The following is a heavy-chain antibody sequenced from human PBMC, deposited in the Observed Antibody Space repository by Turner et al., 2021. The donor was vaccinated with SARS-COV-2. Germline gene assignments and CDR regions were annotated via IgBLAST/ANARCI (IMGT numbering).Heavy chain of an antibody. J-gene: IGHJ4*02. CDR3: ARLRPTQNFDY. CDR1: GGSISSSSYY. Sequence: HLQLQESVPGLVMPSETLSLTCTVSGGSISSSSYYWGWIRQPPGKGLEWIGSIYYSGSTYYNPTLKSRVTISVDTSKNQFSLKLSSVTAADTAVYYCARLRPTQNFDYWGQGTLVTVSS. CDR2: IYYSGST. D-gene: IGHD1-1*01. V-gene: IGHV4-39*01.